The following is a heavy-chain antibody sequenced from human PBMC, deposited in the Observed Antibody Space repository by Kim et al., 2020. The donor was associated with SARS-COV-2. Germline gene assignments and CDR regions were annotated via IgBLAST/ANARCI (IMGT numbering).Heavy chain of an antibody. CDR2: MNPNSGYK. D-gene: IGHD2-2*01. Sequence: ASVKVSCKASEYTFTNYDINWVRQATGQGLEWMGWMNPNSGYKGYAQNFQGRVTLTRSTSISTAYMELSSLRSEDTAVYYYTIGKACTTTSCPEYFHQWGQGTLVTVSS. CDR3: TIGKACTTTSCPEYFHQ. J-gene: IGHJ1*01. CDR1: EYTFTNYD. V-gene: IGHV1-8*01.